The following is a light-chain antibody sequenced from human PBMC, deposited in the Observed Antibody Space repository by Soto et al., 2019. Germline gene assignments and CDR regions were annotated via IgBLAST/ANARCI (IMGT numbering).Light chain of an antibody. CDR2: DAS. CDR3: QQRSNWPPWT. V-gene: IGKV3-11*01. CDR1: QRVSSS. Sequence: EIVLTQSPATLSLSPGERATLSCRASQRVSSSLAWYQQKHGQAPRLLIYDASNRATGIPARFSGSGSGTDFTLTIISLEHEDFAVDYCQQRSNWPPWTFGQGTKVEIK. J-gene: IGKJ1*01.